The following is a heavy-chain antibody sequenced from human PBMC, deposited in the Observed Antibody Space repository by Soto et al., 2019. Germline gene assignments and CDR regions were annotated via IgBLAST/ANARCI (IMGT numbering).Heavy chain of an antibody. Sequence: ASVKVSCKASGYPFTGYYMHWVRQAPGKGLEWMGWINPNSGGTNYAQKFQGRVTMTRDTSISTAYMELSRLRSDDTAVYYCAIVGKAGIPLLDAFDIWGQGTMVTVSS. D-gene: IGHD1-1*01. V-gene: IGHV1-2*02. CDR3: AIVGKAGIPLLDAFDI. J-gene: IGHJ3*02. CDR1: GYPFTGYY. CDR2: INPNSGGT.